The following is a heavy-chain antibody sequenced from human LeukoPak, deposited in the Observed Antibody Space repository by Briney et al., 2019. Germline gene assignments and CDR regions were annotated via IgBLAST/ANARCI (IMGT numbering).Heavy chain of an antibody. Sequence: HGESLKISCQGSGYNFSNYWIGWVRQMPGKGLEWMGIIYPGDSDTRYSPSFRGQVIISADKSIRTAYLQWTSLKASDTAMYYCARHTGEGSHFQHWGQGSLVTVSS. CDR2: IYPGDSDT. CDR3: ARHTGEGSHFQH. CDR1: GYNFSNYW. V-gene: IGHV5-51*01. J-gene: IGHJ1*01. D-gene: IGHD3-16*01.